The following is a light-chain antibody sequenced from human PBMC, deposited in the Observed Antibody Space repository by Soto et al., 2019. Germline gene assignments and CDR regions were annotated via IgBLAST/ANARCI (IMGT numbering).Light chain of an antibody. J-gene: IGLJ1*01. V-gene: IGLV1-44*01. CDR3: AACDDSLNGYV. CDR2: SNN. CDR1: SSNIGSST. Sequence: QSVLTQPPSASGTPGQRVTISCSGSSSNIGSSTVNWYQQLPGTAPKLLIYSNNQRPSGVPDRFSGSKSGTSASLAISGLQSEDEGDYYCAACDDSLNGYVIGTGTKVTVL.